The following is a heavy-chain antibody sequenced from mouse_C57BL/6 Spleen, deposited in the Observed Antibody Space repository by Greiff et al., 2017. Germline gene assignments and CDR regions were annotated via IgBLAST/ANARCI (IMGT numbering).Heavy chain of an antibody. J-gene: IGHJ2*01. CDR2: ILPGSGST. D-gene: IGHD2-4*01. CDR1: GYTFTGYW. Sequence: VQLQQPGAELVKPGASVKMSCKATGYTFTGYWIEWVKQRPGHGLEWIGEILPGSGSTNYNEKFKGKATFTADTSSNTAYMQLSSLTTEDSAIYYCARTTTMITTLFDYWGQGTTLTVSS. CDR3: ARTTTMITTLFDY. V-gene: IGHV1-9*01.